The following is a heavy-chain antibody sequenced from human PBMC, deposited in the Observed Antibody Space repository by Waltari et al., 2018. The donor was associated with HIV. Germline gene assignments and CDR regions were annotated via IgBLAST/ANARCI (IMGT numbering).Heavy chain of an antibody. V-gene: IGHV4-39*02. CDR2: LYHWVSA. Sequence: LQLQESGPGLVKPSETLTLTCAVSGDSIVSGSYYWALIRRSPVKGLEWLGSLYHWVSAYYFGMALSTSKKHFSLNMTSVTAAETAVYYCARSPFVNVGALRRLGYFDPWGPGAPV. D-gene: IGHD2-15*01. J-gene: IGHJ5*02. CDR1: GDSIVSGSYY. CDR3: ARSPFVNVGALRRLGYFDP.